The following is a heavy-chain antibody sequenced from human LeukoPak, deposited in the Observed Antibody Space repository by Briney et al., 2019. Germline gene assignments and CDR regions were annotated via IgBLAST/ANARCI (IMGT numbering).Heavy chain of an antibody. Sequence: SQTLSLTCAISGDSVSTNSAAWSWIRQSPSRGLEWLGRTYYRSRWYHDHAVSVKRRITIKTDTSKNQFSLQLNSVSPETTAVSYCSRDRGSGPRIAAAGFDYWGQGTLVTVSS. CDR3: SRDRGSGPRIAAAGFDY. D-gene: IGHD6-13*01. J-gene: IGHJ4*02. V-gene: IGHV6-1*01. CDR2: TYYRSRWYH. CDR1: GDSVSTNSAA.